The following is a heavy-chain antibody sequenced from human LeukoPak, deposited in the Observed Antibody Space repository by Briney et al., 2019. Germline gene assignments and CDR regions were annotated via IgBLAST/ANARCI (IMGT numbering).Heavy chain of an antibody. CDR2: INPSGGST. J-gene: IGHJ4*02. Sequence: GASVKVSSKASGYTFTSYYMHWVRQAPGQGLEWMGIINPSGGSTSYAQKFQGRVTMTRDTSTSTVYMELSSLRSEDTAVYYCARATVTTAYFDYWGQGTLVTVSS. CDR3: ARATVTTAYFDY. V-gene: IGHV1-46*01. D-gene: IGHD4-17*01. CDR1: GYTFTSYY.